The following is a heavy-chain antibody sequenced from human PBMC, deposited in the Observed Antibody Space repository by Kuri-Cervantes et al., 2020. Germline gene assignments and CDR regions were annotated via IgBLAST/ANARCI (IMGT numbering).Heavy chain of an antibody. CDR3: ANDVGVAAAGQEGSDY. Sequence: GESLKISCAASGFTFSSYGMHWVRQAPGKGLEWVAVISYDGSNKYYVDSVKGRFTISRDNSKNTLYLQMNSLRAEDTAVYYCANDVGVAAAGQEGSDYWGQGTLVTVSS. V-gene: IGHV3-30*18. J-gene: IGHJ4*02. D-gene: IGHD6-13*01. CDR1: GFTFSSYG. CDR2: ISYDGSNK.